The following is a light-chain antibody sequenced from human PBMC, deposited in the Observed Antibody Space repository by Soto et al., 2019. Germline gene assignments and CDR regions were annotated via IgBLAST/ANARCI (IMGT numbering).Light chain of an antibody. CDR2: GAS. Sequence: EIVLTQSPGTLSLSPGEGATLSCRASQSVSSSYLAWYQQKPGQAPRLLIYGASTRATGIPDRFSGSGSGTDFTLTISRLEPEDYAVYYCQQYGHSLWTFGQGTKVDI. J-gene: IGKJ1*01. CDR3: QQYGHSLWT. V-gene: IGKV3-20*01. CDR1: QSVSSSY.